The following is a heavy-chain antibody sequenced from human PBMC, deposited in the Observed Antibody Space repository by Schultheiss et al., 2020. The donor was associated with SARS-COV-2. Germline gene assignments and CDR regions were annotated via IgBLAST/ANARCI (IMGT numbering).Heavy chain of an antibody. CDR2: VYYSGST. CDR3: ARRATVTTDWYFDL. V-gene: IGHV4-59*08. CDR1: GGSISSYY. Sequence: GSLRLSCTVSGGSISSYYWSWIRQPPGKGLEWIGYVYYSGSTYYNPSLKSLVTISVDTSKNQFSLKLSSVTAADTAVYYCARRATVTTDWYFDLWGRGTLVTVSS. D-gene: IGHD4-17*01. J-gene: IGHJ2*01.